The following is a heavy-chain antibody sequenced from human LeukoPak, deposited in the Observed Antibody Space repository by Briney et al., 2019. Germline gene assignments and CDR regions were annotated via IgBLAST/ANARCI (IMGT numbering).Heavy chain of an antibody. CDR2: ISYDGSNK. Sequence: PGGSLRLSCAASGFTFSSYGMHWVCQAPGKGLEWVAVISYDGSNKYYADSVKGRFTISRDNSKNTLYLQMNSLRAEDTAVYYCARDTAMVPFDYWGQGTLVTVSS. D-gene: IGHD5-18*01. CDR3: ARDTAMVPFDY. J-gene: IGHJ4*02. V-gene: IGHV3-30*03. CDR1: GFTFSSYG.